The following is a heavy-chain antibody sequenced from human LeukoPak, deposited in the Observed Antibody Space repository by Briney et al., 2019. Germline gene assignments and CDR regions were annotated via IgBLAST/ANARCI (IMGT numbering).Heavy chain of an antibody. V-gene: IGHV4-30-2*01. J-gene: IGHJ6*02. CDR2: IYHSGST. Sequence: PSETLSLTCTVSGGSISSGGYYWSWIRQPPGKGLEWIGYIYHSGSTYYNPSLKSRVTISVDRSKNQFSLKLSSVTAADTAVYYCASIIAAAGNFGMDVWGQGTTVTVSS. CDR1: GGSISSGGYY. CDR3: ASIIAAAGNFGMDV. D-gene: IGHD6-13*01.